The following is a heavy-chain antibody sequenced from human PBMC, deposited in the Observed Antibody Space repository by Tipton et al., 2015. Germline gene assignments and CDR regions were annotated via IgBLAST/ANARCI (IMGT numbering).Heavy chain of an antibody. V-gene: IGHV4-39*01. CDR2: VYHLGGP. D-gene: IGHD2-15*01. J-gene: IGHJ4*02. CDR3: ARGTPFRF. Sequence: TLSLTCTVSGDSISSGSYHWAWIRQPPGKGLEYIGSVYHLGGPLYNPSLQSRVNISIDTSKNQFFLKMDSVTAAGTAVYYCARGTPFRFWGRGTLVTVSS. CDR1: GDSISSGSYH.